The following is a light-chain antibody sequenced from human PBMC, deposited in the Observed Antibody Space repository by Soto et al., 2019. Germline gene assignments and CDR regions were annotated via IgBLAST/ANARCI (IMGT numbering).Light chain of an antibody. J-gene: IGKJ1*01. CDR3: QQYVSSVT. CDR2: GAS. Sequence: EIVLTQSPGSLSLSPGERATLSSRASQSVDSSFFAWYQKKPGQGPRLLIYGASKRATGIPDRFSGSGSGTDFTLTISRLEPEDFAVYYCQQYVSSVTFGQGTKVEIK. V-gene: IGKV3-20*01. CDR1: QSVDSSF.